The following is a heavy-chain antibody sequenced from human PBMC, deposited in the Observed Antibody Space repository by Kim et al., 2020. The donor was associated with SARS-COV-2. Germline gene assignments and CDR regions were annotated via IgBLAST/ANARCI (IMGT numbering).Heavy chain of an antibody. CDR3: ARDYYDSSGYY. J-gene: IGHJ4*02. V-gene: IGHV3-30*04. CDR2: ISYDGSNK. Sequence: GGSLRLSCAASGFTFSSYAMHWVRQAPGKGLEWVAVISYDGSNKYYADSVKGRFTISRDNSKNTLYLQMNSLRAEDTAVYYCARDYYDSSGYYWGQGTLVTVSS. D-gene: IGHD3-22*01. CDR1: GFTFSSYA.